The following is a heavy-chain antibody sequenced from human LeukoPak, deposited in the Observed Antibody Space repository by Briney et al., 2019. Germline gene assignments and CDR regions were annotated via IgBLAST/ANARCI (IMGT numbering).Heavy chain of an antibody. Sequence: GGSLRLSCAASGFTFSSYGMHWVRQAPGKGLEWVAVISYDGSNKYYADSVKGRFTISRDNSKNTLYLQMNSLRAEDTAVYYCAIIAAAGDLDYWGQGTLVTVSS. J-gene: IGHJ4*02. D-gene: IGHD6-13*01. CDR1: GFTFSSYG. V-gene: IGHV3-30*03. CDR2: ISYDGSNK. CDR3: AIIAAAGDLDY.